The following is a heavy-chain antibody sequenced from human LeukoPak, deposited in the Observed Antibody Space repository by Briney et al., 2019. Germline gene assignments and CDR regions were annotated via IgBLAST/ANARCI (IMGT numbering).Heavy chain of an antibody. V-gene: IGHV1-69*10. CDR2: IIPILGIA. D-gene: IGHD1-26*01. CDR1: GGTFISYA. CDR3: AREFRSGSYSEFDY. Sequence: ASVTVSSKPSGGTFISYAISWVRQAPGQGLEWMGRIIPILGIANYAQKFQGRVTITADKSTSTAYMELSSLRSEDTAVYYCAREFRSGSYSEFDYWGQGTLVTVSS. J-gene: IGHJ4*02.